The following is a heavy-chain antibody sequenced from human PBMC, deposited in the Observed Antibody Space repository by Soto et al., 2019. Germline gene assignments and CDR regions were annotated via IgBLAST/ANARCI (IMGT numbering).Heavy chain of an antibody. V-gene: IGHV3-74*01. J-gene: IGHJ4*02. CDR2: MNSDGSTT. CDR3: ATAEVDY. Sequence: PGGSLRLSCAASGFTFGNYWMRWVRQAPGKGLEWVSRMNSDGSTTNYADSVKGRFTVSRDNARNTLHLQMNSLRAEDTAVYYCATAEVDYWGPGTLVTVSS. CDR1: GFTFGNYW.